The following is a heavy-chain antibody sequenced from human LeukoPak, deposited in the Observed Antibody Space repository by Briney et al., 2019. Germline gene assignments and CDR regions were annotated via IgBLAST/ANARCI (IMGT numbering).Heavy chain of an antibody. CDR3: AREGGTYSDYYYYYMDV. Sequence: GASVKLSCKASGYTFTNYGVSWVRQAPGQGLEWMGWFSAYTGDTDYARTLQGRVNMTTDTSTNTAYMELRTLRSDDTAVYYCAREGGTYSDYYYYYMDVWGKGTTVTVS. J-gene: IGHJ6*03. CDR2: FSAYTGDT. CDR1: GYTFTNYG. V-gene: IGHV1-18*01. D-gene: IGHD1-26*01.